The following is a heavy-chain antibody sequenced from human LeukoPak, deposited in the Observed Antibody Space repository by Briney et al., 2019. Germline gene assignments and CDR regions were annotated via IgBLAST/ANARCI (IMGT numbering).Heavy chain of an antibody. CDR1: GLTFSNYA. CDR2: ISGSGGST. Sequence: GGSLRLSCAASGLTFSNYAMSWVRQAPGKGLEWVSAISGSGGSTYYADSVKGRFTTSRDNSKNTVYLQMNSLRAEDTAVYYCVRNPDYWGQGTLVTVSS. D-gene: IGHD1-14*01. CDR3: VRNPDY. J-gene: IGHJ4*02. V-gene: IGHV3-23*01.